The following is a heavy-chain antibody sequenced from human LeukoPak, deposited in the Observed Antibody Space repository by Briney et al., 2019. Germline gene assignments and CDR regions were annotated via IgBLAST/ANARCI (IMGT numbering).Heavy chain of an antibody. J-gene: IGHJ4*02. CDR1: GGSISSSSYY. D-gene: IGHD5-18*01. CDR2: IYYSGST. CDR3: ARHPERYSYFDY. Sequence: SETLSLTCTVSGGSISSSSYYWGWIRQPPGKGLEWIGSIYYSGSTYYNPSLKSRVTISVDTSKNQFSLKLSSVTAADTAVYSCARHPERYSYFDYWGQGTLVTVSS. V-gene: IGHV4-39*01.